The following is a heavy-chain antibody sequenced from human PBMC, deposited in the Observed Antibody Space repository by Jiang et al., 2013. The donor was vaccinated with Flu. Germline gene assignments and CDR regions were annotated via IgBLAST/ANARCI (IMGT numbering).Heavy chain of an antibody. CDR3: ARALTHRSGSSSSWYVEAFDI. J-gene: IGHJ3*02. CDR1: GGSISSYY. CDR2: IYYSGST. Sequence: LLKPSETLSLTCTVSGGSISSYYWSWIRQPPGKGLEWIGYIYYSGSTNYNPSLKSRVTISVDTSKNQFSLKLSSVTAADTAVYYCARALTHRSGSSSSWYVEAFDIWGQGTMVTVSS. V-gene: IGHV4-59*01. D-gene: IGHD6-13*01.